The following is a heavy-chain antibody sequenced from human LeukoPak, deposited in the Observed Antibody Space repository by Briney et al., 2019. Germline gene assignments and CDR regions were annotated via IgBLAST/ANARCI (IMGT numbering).Heavy chain of an antibody. CDR3: ARHPNRGYYCSSTSCYGPSDY. D-gene: IGHD2-2*01. V-gene: IGHV5-51*01. Sequence: PGESLKISCKGSGYSFTSYWIGWVRQMPGKGLGWMGIIYPGDSDTRYSPSFQGQVTISADKSISTAYLQWSSLKASDTAMYYCARHPNRGYYCSSTSCYGPSDYWGQGTLVTVSS. CDR2: IYPGDSDT. J-gene: IGHJ4*02. CDR1: GYSFTSYW.